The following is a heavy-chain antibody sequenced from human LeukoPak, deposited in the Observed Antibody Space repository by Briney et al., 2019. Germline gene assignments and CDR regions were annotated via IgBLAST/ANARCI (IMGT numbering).Heavy chain of an antibody. CDR3: ARDPVDLVPAAIHVYYYYYGMDV. D-gene: IGHD2-2*02. J-gene: IGHJ6*02. CDR1: GFTFSSYG. CDR2: ISYDGSNK. V-gene: IGHV3-30*03. Sequence: GSLRLSCAASGFTFSSYGMHWVRQAPGKGLEWVAVISYDGSNKYYADSVKGRFTISRDNSKNTLYLQMNSLRAEDTAVYYCARDPVDLVPAAIHVYYYYYGMDVWGQGTTVTVSS.